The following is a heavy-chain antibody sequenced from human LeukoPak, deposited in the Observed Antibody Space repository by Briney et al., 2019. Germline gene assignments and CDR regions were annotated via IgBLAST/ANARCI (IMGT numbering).Heavy chain of an antibody. CDR3: ARDHRRGSTGYDMPAD. Sequence: ASVKVSSKPSGYTFTSYYMPWVRQAPGQGLEWMGWLNPRSGATNYAQKFQARVTMTRDTSINTAYMELSRLRSDDTAVYYCARDHRRGSTGYDMPADWGQGTLVTVSS. D-gene: IGHD5-12*01. J-gene: IGHJ4*02. V-gene: IGHV1-2*02. CDR1: GYTFTSYY. CDR2: LNPRSGAT.